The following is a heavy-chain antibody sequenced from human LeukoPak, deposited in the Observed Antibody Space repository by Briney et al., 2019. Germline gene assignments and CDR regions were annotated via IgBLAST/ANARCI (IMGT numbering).Heavy chain of an antibody. D-gene: IGHD6-13*01. J-gene: IGHJ4*02. CDR2: IIPIFGTA. Sequence: SVKVSCKASGGTFSSYAISWVRQAPGQGLEWMGGIIPIFGTANYAQKFQGRVTMTRNTSISTAYMELSSLRSEDTAVYYCARGLSIAAAGRVFGYWGQGTLVTVSS. V-gene: IGHV1-69*05. CDR1: GGTFSSYA. CDR3: ARGLSIAAAGRVFGY.